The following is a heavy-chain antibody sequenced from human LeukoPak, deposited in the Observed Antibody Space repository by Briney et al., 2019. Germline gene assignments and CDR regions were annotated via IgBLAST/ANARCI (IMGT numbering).Heavy chain of an antibody. Sequence: PGGSLRLSCAASGFTFSGYSMNWVRQAPGKGLEWVSAISGSGGSTYYADSVKGRFTISRDNSKNTLYLQMNSLRAEDTAVYYCAKNRNQLLLLFDYWGQGTLVTVSS. D-gene: IGHD2-2*01. CDR3: AKNRNQLLLLFDY. CDR1: GFTFSGYS. CDR2: ISGSGGST. J-gene: IGHJ4*02. V-gene: IGHV3-23*01.